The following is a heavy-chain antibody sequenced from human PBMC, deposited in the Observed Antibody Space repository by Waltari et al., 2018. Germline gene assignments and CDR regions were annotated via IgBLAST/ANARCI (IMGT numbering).Heavy chain of an antibody. CDR1: GYSISSGYY. CDR3: AKKPVFGVVTLYSGAFDI. D-gene: IGHD3-3*01. J-gene: IGHJ3*02. CDR2: IYHSGST. V-gene: IGHV4-38-2*01. Sequence: QVQLQESGPGLVKPSETLSLTCAVSGYSISSGYYWGWIRQPPGTGLEWIGSIYHSGSTYYNPSLKSRVTISVDTSKNQFSLKLSSVTAADTAVYYCAKKPVFGVVTLYSGAFDIWGQGTMVTVSS.